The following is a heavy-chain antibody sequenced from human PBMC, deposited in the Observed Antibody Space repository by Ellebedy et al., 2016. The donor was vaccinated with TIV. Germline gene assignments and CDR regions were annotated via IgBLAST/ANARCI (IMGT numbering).Heavy chain of an antibody. J-gene: IGHJ2*01. CDR2: INAGNGNT. Sequence: ASVKVSCXASGYTFTSYAMHWVRQAPGQRLEWMGWINAGNGNTKYSQKFQGRVTITRDTSASTAYMELSSLRSEDTAVYYCARDPGDGYTNWYFDLWGRGTLVTVSS. CDR1: GYTFTSYA. CDR3: ARDPGDGYTNWYFDL. V-gene: IGHV1-3*01. D-gene: IGHD5-24*01.